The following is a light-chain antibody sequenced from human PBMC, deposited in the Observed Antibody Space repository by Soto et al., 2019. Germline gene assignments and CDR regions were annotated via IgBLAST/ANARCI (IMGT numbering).Light chain of an antibody. J-gene: IGKJ2*01. V-gene: IGKV4-1*01. CDR1: QNVLYSSNNKNL. Sequence: DIVMTQSPEYLAVSLGERATINCKSSQNVLYSSNNKNLIAWYQQKPGQPPKLIIYWASTRESGVPDRFSGSVYGKDFNLSISSLQAEDVAVYYCQQYYSPPRYTFGQVTRLEIQ. CDR3: QQYYSPPRYT. CDR2: WAS.